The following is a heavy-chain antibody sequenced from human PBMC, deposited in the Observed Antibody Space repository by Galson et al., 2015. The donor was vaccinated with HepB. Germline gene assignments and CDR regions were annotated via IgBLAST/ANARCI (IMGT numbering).Heavy chain of an antibody. Sequence: SLRLSCAASGFTFSNSVMNWVRQAPGKSLAWVSSIRSSGTYMYYADSVKGRFTISRENANNALYLQMNSLRAEDTAVYFCARDWEGDDYAMFDSWGQGTLVAVSS. CDR1: GFTFSNSV. CDR3: ARDWEGDDYAMFDS. D-gene: IGHD3-16*01. J-gene: IGHJ4*02. CDR2: IRSSGTYM. V-gene: IGHV3-21*01.